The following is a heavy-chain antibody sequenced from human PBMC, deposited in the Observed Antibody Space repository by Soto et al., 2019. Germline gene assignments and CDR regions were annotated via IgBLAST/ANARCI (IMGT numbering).Heavy chain of an antibody. CDR2: IYYSGST. CDR3: ARHPSIFGVVTVDY. Sequence: SETLSLTCTVSGGSISSGDYYWSWIRQPPGKGLEWIGYIYYSGSTYYNPSLKSRVTISVDTSKNQFSLKLSSVTAADTAVYYCARHPSIFGVVTVDYWGQGTLVTVSS. D-gene: IGHD3-3*01. V-gene: IGHV4-30-4*01. J-gene: IGHJ4*02. CDR1: GGSISSGDYY.